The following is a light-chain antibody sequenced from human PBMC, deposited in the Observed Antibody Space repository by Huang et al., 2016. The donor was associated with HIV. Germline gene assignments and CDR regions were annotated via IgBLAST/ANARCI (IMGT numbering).Light chain of an antibody. J-gene: IGKJ4*01. Sequence: DIQMTQSPSSLSASVGDRVTITRQASQDINNYLHWYQQKPGKAPKLLIYDASSVETGVPSRFSGSGSGTDFTFTISSLQSEDFGTYYCQQYDSLVTFGGGTKVAIK. CDR3: QQYDSLVT. CDR1: QDINNY. V-gene: IGKV1-33*01. CDR2: DAS.